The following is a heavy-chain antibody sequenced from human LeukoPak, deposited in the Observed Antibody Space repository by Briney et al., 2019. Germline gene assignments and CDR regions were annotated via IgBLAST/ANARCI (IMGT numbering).Heavy chain of an antibody. CDR1: GFTFSSYE. CDR2: ISTSGVTI. CDR3: ARNRARGDDVWGAHRYGFDA. Sequence: PGGSLRLSCVASGFTFSSYEMNWVRQAPGKGLERVSYISTSGVTIYYADSVEDRFIISRHNAKSTLFLQMTRMSGEDCTVYYFARNRARGDDVWGAHRYGFDAWGQGSRATV. V-gene: IGHV3-48*03. J-gene: IGHJ5*02. D-gene: IGHD3-16*01.